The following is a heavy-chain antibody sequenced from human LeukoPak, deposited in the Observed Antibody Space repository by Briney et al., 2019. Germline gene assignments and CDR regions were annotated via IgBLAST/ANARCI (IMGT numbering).Heavy chain of an antibody. CDR3: AKPPRGPPAGNPNFDS. Sequence: PGGSLRLSCAASGFTFSSYAMSWVRQAPGKGLEWVSAISGSGGSTYYADSVKGRFAISRDNSKNTLYLQMNSLRAEDTALNYFAKPPRGPPAGNPNFDSWAQETLFTVSS. CDR2: ISGSGGST. CDR1: GFTFSSYA. V-gene: IGHV3-23*01. D-gene: IGHD2-2*01. J-gene: IGHJ4*02.